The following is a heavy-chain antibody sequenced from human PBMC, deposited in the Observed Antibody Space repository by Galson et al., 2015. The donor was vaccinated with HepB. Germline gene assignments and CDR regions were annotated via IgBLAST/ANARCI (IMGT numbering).Heavy chain of an antibody. CDR1: GFTFSSYA. J-gene: IGHJ4*02. D-gene: IGHD5-18*01. CDR2: ISYDGSNK. Sequence: SLRLSCAASGFTFSSYALHWVRQAPGKGLEWVAVISYDGSNKYYADSVKGRFTISRDNSKNTLYLQMNSLRAEDTAVYYCARGQDTAMATAFDYWGQGTLVTVSS. V-gene: IGHV3-30-3*01. CDR3: ARGQDTAMATAFDY.